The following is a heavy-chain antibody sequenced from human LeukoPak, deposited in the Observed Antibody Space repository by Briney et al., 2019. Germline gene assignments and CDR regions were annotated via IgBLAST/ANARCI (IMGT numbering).Heavy chain of an antibody. D-gene: IGHD6-13*01. V-gene: IGHV4-61*02. Sequence: SETLSPTCTVSGGSISSGSYYWSWIRQPAGKGLEWIGRIYTSGGTNYNPSLKSRVTISVDTSRNQFSPKLSSVTAADTAVYYCARIAMKQLVLFDYYYYMDVWGKGTTVTVSS. CDR3: ARIAMKQLVLFDYYYYMDV. CDR2: IYTSGGT. CDR1: GGSISSGSYY. J-gene: IGHJ6*03.